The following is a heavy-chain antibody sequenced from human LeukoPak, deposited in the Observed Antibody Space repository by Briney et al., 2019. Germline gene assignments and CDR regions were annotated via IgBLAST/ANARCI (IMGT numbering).Heavy chain of an antibody. CDR1: GYSFTSYW. J-gene: IGHJ6*02. CDR2: IYPGDSDT. D-gene: IGHD2-2*01. CDR3: ARRDGYCSSTSCYADYCYGMDV. Sequence: NLGESVKISCKGSGYSFTSYWIGWVRQMPGKGLEWMGIIYPGDSDTTYSPSFQGQVTISADKSISTAYLQWSSLKASDTAMYYCARRDGYCSSTSCYADYCYGMDVWGQGTTVTVSS. V-gene: IGHV5-51*01.